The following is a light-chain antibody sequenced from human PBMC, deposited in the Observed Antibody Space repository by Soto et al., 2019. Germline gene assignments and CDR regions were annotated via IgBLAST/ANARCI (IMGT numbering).Light chain of an antibody. J-gene: IGLJ1*01. CDR2: EVS. V-gene: IGLV2-14*01. CDR3: SSYTSSSTLEV. CDR1: SSDVGGYNY. Sequence: QSALTQPASVSGSPGQSITISCTGTSSDVGGYNYVSWYQQHPGKAPKLMIYEVSNRPSGVSNRFSGSKSGNTASLTISGLQAEDEADYYCSSYTSSSTLEVFVTGTKVTVL.